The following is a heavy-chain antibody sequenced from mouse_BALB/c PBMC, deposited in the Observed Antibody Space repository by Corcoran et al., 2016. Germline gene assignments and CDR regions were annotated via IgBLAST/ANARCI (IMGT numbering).Heavy chain of an antibody. V-gene: IGHV14-3*02. Sequence: EVQLQQSGAELVKPGASVKLSCTACGFNIKDTYMHWVKQRPGQGLEWIGRIDPANGNTKYDPKFQGKATITADTSSNTAYLQLSSLTSEDTAVYYCARSMVTAYGGQGTLVTLSA. D-gene: IGHD2-1*01. CDR3: ARSMVTAY. J-gene: IGHJ3*01. CDR2: IDPANGNT. CDR1: GFNIKDTY.